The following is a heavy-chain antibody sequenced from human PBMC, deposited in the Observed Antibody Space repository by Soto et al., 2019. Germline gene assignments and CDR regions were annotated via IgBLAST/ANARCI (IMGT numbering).Heavy chain of an antibody. V-gene: IGHV1-18*01. J-gene: IGHJ6*02. CDR2: ISTYNGDT. CDR3: ASEGVATYYYDRMDV. Sequence: QVQLVQSGAEVKKPGASVKVSCKASGYTFTRSGISWVRQAPGQGLEWMGWISTYNGDTNYAQTFQGRVTMTTDTSTSTVYMELRSLRSDDTAVYYCASEGVATYYYDRMDVWGQGTPVTVSS. CDR1: GYTFTRSG.